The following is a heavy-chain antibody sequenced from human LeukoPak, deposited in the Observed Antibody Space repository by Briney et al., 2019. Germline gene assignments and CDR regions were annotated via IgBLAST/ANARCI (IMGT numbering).Heavy chain of an antibody. CDR2: ISRGGSSK. CDR1: GFRFSDYY. CDR3: VRDQFLDY. V-gene: IGHV3-11*01. Sequence: GGSLTLSCAASGFRFSDYYMSWIRQAPGKGLEWVSSISRGGSSKYFADAVKGRFTISRDNAKNSLDLQMDSLRPEDTAVYYCVRDQFLDYWGQGSLVTVSS. J-gene: IGHJ4*02.